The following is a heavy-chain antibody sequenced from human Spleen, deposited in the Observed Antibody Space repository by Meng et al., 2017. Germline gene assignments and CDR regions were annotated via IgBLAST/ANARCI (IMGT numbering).Heavy chain of an antibody. CDR2: IGHSGTT. V-gene: IGHV4-39*01. CDR1: GGSISTSGYY. J-gene: IGHJ5*02. Sequence: QPQLQESGPGLVKPSEALSLTCSVSGGSISTSGYYWGWNCQPPGKGLEWIGSIGHSGTTYYTPSLRRRVTVSIDTSKNQFSLEVTSVTAADTAVYYCVRSSGWVRTGFDPWGQGTLVTVSS. D-gene: IGHD6-19*01. CDR3: VRSSGWVRTGFDP.